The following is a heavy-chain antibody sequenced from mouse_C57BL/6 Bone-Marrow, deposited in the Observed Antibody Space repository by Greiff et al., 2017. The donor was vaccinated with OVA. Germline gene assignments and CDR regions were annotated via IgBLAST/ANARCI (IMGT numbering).Heavy chain of an antibody. D-gene: IGHD3-2*02. V-gene: IGHV5-12*01. CDR3: ARETAQATPFAY. J-gene: IGHJ3*01. CDR1: GFTFSDYY. Sequence: EVKVEESGGGLVQPGGSLKLSCAASGFTFSDYYMYWVRQTPETRLEWVAYISNGGGSTYYPDTVKGRFTISRDNAKNTLYLQMSRLKSEDTAMYYCARETAQATPFAYWGQGTLVTVSA. CDR2: ISNGGGST.